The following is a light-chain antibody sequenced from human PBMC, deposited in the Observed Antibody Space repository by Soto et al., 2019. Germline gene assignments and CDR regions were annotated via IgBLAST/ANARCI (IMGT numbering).Light chain of an antibody. J-gene: IGKJ2*01. Sequence: DIVMTQSPDSLAVSLGERATINCKSSQSVLYSSNHKNYLAWYQQKPGQPPKLLIYWASTRESGVPDRFSGSGSATDFTLTISSLQAEDVAVYDCQQDSSPPPWYTCGQGPKVEI. CDR2: WAS. CDR1: QSVLYSSNHKNY. CDR3: QQDSSPPPWYT. V-gene: IGKV4-1*01.